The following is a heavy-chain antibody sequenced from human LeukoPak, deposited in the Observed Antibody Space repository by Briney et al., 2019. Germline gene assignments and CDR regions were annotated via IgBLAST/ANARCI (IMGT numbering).Heavy chain of an antibody. D-gene: IGHD3-22*01. CDR3: ARGGLLYYYDSSGYYRPDAFDI. Sequence: SETLSLTCTVSGGSISSYYWSWIRQPPGKGLEWIGYIYYSGSTNYNPSLKSRVTISVDTSKNQFSLKLSSVTAADTAVYYCARGGLLYYYDSSGYYRPDAFDIWGQGTMVTVSS. J-gene: IGHJ3*02. CDR2: IYYSGST. CDR1: GGSISSYY. V-gene: IGHV4-59*12.